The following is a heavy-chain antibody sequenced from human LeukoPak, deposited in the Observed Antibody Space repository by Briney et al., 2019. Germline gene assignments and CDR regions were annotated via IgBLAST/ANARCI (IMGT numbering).Heavy chain of an antibody. Sequence: GGSLRLSCAASGFTFSSYGMSWVRQAPGKGLEWVANIKQDGSEKYYVDSVKGRFTISRDNAKNSLYLQMNSLRAEDTAVYYCARLRDVTVTPNYFDYWGQGTLVTVSS. D-gene: IGHD4-17*01. CDR2: IKQDGSEK. J-gene: IGHJ4*02. CDR3: ARLRDVTVTPNYFDY. CDR1: GFTFSSYG. V-gene: IGHV3-7*03.